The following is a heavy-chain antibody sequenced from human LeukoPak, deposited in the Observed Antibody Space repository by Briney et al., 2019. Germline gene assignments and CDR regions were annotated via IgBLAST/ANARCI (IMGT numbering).Heavy chain of an antibody. CDR1: GGSISSYY. CDR2: IYTSGST. D-gene: IGHD5-24*01. CDR3: ARGRDGYNFLNRGEYYYFDY. V-gene: IGHV4-4*07. Sequence: SETLSLTCTVSGGSISSYYWSWIRQPAGKGLEWIGRIYTSGSTNYNPSLKSRVTISVDTSKNQFSLRLNSVTAADTAVYYCARGRDGYNFLNRGEYYYFDYWGQGTLVTVSS. J-gene: IGHJ4*02.